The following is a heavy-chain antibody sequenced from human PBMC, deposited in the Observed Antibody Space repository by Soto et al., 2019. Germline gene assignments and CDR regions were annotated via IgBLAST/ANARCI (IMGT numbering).Heavy chain of an antibody. Sequence: EVQLVESGGGLVKPGGSLRLSCAASGFTFSNAWMSWVRQAPGKGLEWVGRIKSKTDGGTTDYAAPVKGRFTISRDDSKNTLYLQMNSLKTEDTAVYYCTTSNPPYYDFWSGYYEQFDYWGQGTLVTVSS. CDR1: GFTFSNAW. J-gene: IGHJ4*02. D-gene: IGHD3-3*01. V-gene: IGHV3-15*01. CDR3: TTSNPPYYDFWSGYYEQFDY. CDR2: IKSKTDGGTT.